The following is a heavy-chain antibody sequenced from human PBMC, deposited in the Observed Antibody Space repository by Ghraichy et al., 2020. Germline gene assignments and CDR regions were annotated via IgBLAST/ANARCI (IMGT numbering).Heavy chain of an antibody. Sequence: GGSLRLSCAASGFTFSSYWMYWVRQAPGKGLVWVSLIKSDESGTRYADSVKGRFAISRDNAKNTLYLQVDSLRAEDTAVYYCARGGARGSMDVWGQGTTVTVSS. J-gene: IGHJ6*02. CDR1: GFTFSSYW. CDR3: ARGGARGSMDV. CDR2: IKSDESGT. V-gene: IGHV3-74*01. D-gene: IGHD1-26*01.